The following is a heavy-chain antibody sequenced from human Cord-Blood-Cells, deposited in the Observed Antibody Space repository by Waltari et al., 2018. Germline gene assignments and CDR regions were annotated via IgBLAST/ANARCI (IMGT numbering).Heavy chain of an antibody. Sequence: EVQLVESGGGLVQPGGSLRLSCAASGFPFSSYSMNWVRQAPGKGLEWVSYISSSSSTIYYADSVKGRFTISRDNAKNSLYLQMNSLRAEDTAVYYCARDLSAVIAAAGEFDYWGQGTLVTVSS. CDR2: ISSSSSTI. CDR1: GFPFSSYS. D-gene: IGHD6-13*01. CDR3: ARDLSAVIAAAGEFDY. V-gene: IGHV3-48*01. J-gene: IGHJ4*02.